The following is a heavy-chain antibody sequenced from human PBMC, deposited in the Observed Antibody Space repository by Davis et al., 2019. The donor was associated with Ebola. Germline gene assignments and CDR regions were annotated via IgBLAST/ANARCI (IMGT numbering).Heavy chain of an antibody. Sequence: MPSETLSLTCTVSGGSISSYYWSWIRQPPGKGLEWIGYIYYSGSTNYNPSLKSRVTISVDTSKNQFSLKLSSVTAADTAVYYCAGYDYGDSGAFDFWGQGTLVTVSS. CDR1: GGSISSYY. D-gene: IGHD4-17*01. CDR3: AGYDYGDSGAFDF. J-gene: IGHJ3*01. CDR2: IYYSGST. V-gene: IGHV4-59*01.